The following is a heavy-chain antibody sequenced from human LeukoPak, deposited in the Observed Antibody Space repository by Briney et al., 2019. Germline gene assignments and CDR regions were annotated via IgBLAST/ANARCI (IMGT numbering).Heavy chain of an antibody. D-gene: IGHD3-16*02. CDR3: ARDIISFIEGVIQH. CDR1: GFSVSNNY. V-gene: IGHV3-66*01. J-gene: IGHJ4*02. CDR2: IYSGGST. Sequence: GGSLRLSCAASGFSVSNNYMRWVRQAPGKGLEWVSLIYSGGSTSYADSVKGRFTISRDNSMNTLYLQTNILRAEDTAVYYCARDIISFIEGVIQHWGQGTLVTVSS.